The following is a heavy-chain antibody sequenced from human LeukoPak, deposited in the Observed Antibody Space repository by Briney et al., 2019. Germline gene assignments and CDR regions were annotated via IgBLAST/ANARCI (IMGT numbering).Heavy chain of an antibody. CDR1: GFTFSSYW. J-gene: IGHJ5*02. CDR3: VRLSWELGDGGVT. V-gene: IGHV3-74*01. D-gene: IGHD1-26*01. Sequence: PGGSLRLSCAASGFTFSSYWMHWVRQAPGKGLVWISRINSDGSSTTYADSVKGRFTISRDNVKNTLYLQMNNLSAEDAAVYYCVRLSWELGDGGVTWGQGTLVTVSS. CDR2: INSDGSST.